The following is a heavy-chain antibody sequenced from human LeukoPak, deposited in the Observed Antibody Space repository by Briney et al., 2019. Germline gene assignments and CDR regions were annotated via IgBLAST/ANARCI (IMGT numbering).Heavy chain of an antibody. CDR2: MNPNSGNT. CDR3: ARGSVGATWYYYYGMDV. Sequence: ASVKVSCKASGYTFTRYDINWVRQATGQGLEWMGWMNPNSGNTGYAQKFQGRVTMTRNTSISTAYMELSSLRSEDTAVYYCARGSVGATWYYYYGMDVWGQGTTVTVSS. V-gene: IGHV1-8*01. J-gene: IGHJ6*02. CDR1: GYTFTRYD. D-gene: IGHD1-26*01.